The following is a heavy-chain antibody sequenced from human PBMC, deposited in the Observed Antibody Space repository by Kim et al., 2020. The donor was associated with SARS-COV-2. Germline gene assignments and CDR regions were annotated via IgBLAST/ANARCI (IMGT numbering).Heavy chain of an antibody. Sequence: KGRLTISRDNSQNTLYLQMNSLRAEDTAVYYCARDESSYGALLLYYGMDVWGQGTTVTVSS. J-gene: IGHJ6*02. CDR3: ARDESSYGALLLYYGMDV. D-gene: IGHD5-18*01. V-gene: IGHV3-30*01.